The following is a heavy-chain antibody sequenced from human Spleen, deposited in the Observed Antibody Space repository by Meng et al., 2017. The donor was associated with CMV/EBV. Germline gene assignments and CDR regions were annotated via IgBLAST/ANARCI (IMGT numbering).Heavy chain of an antibody. D-gene: IGHD6-13*01. Sequence: GESLKISCAASGFTFSSYEMNWVRQAPGKGLEWVSYISTSGNTIYYADSVKGRFTISRDNPKNSLYLQMHSLRVEDTAVYYCARGFIAAAADYWGQGTLVTVSS. V-gene: IGHV3-48*03. CDR1: GFTFSSYE. CDR2: ISTSGNTI. J-gene: IGHJ4*02. CDR3: ARGFIAAAADY.